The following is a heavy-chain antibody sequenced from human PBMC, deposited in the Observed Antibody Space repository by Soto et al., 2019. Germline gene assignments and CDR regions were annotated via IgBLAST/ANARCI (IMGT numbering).Heavy chain of an antibody. CDR1: GFTFRSYA. D-gene: IGHD6-13*01. J-gene: IGHJ4*02. V-gene: IGHV3-23*01. CDR2: ISGSGNTS. CDR3: AKGRGSSWNADY. Sequence: EVQLLESGGGLVQPGGSLRLSCVASGFTFRSYAMSWVRRAPGKGLEWVSAISGSGNTSYFADSVRGRFTISRDNSKDTLYLQLNNPRVDDTAEYFCAKGRGSSWNADYWGQGTLVTVAS.